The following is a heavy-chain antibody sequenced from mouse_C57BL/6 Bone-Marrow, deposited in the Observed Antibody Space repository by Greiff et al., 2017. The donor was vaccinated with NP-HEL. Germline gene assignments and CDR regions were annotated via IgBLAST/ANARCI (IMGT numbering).Heavy chain of an antibody. CDR1: GFTFSSYG. J-gene: IGHJ4*01. V-gene: IGHV5-6*02. CDR3: ARRRDYDGYAMDY. Sequence: DVMLVESGGDLVKPGGSLKLSCAASGFTFSSYGMSWVRQTPDKRLEWVATISSGGSYTYYPDSVKGRFTISRDNAKNTLYLQMSSLKSEDTAMYYCARRRDYDGYAMDYWGQGTSVTVSS. CDR2: ISSGGSYT. D-gene: IGHD2-4*01.